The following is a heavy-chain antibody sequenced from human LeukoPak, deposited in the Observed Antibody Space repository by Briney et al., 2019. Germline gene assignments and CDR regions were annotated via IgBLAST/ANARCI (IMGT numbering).Heavy chain of an antibody. CDR1: GFTFSSYA. V-gene: IGHV3-23*01. J-gene: IGHJ4*02. D-gene: IGHD3-10*01. CDR3: ARDLGFGAPDDY. Sequence: GGSLRLSCAASGFTFSSYAMSWVRQAPGKGLEWVSAISGSGGSTYYADSVKGRFTISRDNSKNTVYLQMNWLRSEDTGVYYCARDLGFGAPDDYWDQGTLVTVSS. CDR2: ISGSGGST.